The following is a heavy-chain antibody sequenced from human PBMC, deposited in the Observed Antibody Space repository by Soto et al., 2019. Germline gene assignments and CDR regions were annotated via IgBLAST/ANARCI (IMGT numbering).Heavy chain of an antibody. Sequence: GGSLRLSCAASGFTFSSHAMNWVRQAPGKGLEWVSTINKSASRTYYADSVKGRFTISRDNANNAMCLQMNSLRAEDKAMYYCARGNYFHAGSAYNFDYWGQGALVTVSS. V-gene: IGHV3-23*01. D-gene: IGHD3-10*01. CDR3: ARGNYFHAGSAYNFDY. CDR2: INKSASRT. J-gene: IGHJ4*02. CDR1: GFTFSSHA.